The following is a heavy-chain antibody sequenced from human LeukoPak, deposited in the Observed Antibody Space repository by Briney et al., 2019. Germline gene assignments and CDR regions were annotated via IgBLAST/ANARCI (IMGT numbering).Heavy chain of an antibody. CDR1: GGTFSSYA. V-gene: IGHV1-69*04. J-gene: IGHJ4*02. CDR3: GINSGYDYEYYFDY. CDR2: IIPILGIA. Sequence: SVTVSCKASGGTFSSYAISWVRQAPGQGLEWMGRIIPILGIANYAQKFQGRVTITADKSTSTAYMELSSLRSEDTAVYYCGINSGYDYEYYFDYWGQGTLVTVSS. D-gene: IGHD5-12*01.